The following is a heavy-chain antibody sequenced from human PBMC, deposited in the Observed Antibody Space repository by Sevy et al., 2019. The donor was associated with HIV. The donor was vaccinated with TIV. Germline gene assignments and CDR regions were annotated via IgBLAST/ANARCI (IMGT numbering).Heavy chain of an antibody. CDR2: ISWNSGSI. V-gene: IGHV3-9*01. Sequence: GGSMRLSCAASGFTFDDYAMHWVRQAPGKGLEWVSGISWNSGSIGYAEAVKGRVTISRDNAKNSLYLQMNSLRAEDTALYYCAKDRGGVECSSTSCYSGYYYYGMDVWGQGTTVTVSS. D-gene: IGHD2-2*02. CDR1: GFTFDDYA. J-gene: IGHJ6*02. CDR3: AKDRGGVECSSTSCYSGYYYYGMDV.